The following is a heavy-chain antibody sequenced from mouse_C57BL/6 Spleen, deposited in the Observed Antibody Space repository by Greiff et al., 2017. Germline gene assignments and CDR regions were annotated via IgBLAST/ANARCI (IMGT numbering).Heavy chain of an antibody. CDR1: GFTFSSYA. Sequence: EVQLQQSGEGLVKPGGSLKLSCAASGFTFSSYAMSWVRQTPEKRLEWVAYISSGGDYIYYADTVKGRFTISRDNARNTLYLQMSSLKSEDTAMYYCTRVDYDYAMDYWGQGTSVTVSS. CDR2: ISSGGDYI. J-gene: IGHJ4*01. V-gene: IGHV5-9-1*02. D-gene: IGHD2-4*01. CDR3: TRVDYDYAMDY.